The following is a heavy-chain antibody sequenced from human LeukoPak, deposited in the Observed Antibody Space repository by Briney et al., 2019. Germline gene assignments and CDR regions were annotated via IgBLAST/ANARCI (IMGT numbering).Heavy chain of an antibody. Sequence: GSLEPSLSASGFTLNNFRMDWVRQAPGGGLGGGSRFISDGSSTSYADSVKGRFTISRDNAKNTLYLQMNSLRAEDTAVYYCAREDVDIAVAASGAFDIWGQGTMVTVSS. D-gene: IGHD6-19*01. CDR1: GFTLNNFR. CDR3: AREDVDIAVAASGAFDI. J-gene: IGHJ3*02. V-gene: IGHV3-74*01. CDR2: FISDGSST.